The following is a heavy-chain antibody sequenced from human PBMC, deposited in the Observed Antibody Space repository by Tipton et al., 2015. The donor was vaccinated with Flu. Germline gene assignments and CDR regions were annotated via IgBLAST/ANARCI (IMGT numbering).Heavy chain of an antibody. CDR1: GGSMRSSSHY. CDR3: ARSPIVGAWGWGY. V-gene: IGHV4-39*01. Sequence: TLSLTCTVFGGSMRSSSHYWAWIRQPPGQGLEWIGSMFYTGVTYHNASLKNRVTISMDRSETQLSLQLTSVTAADTAVYYCARSPIVGAWGWGYWGQGTLVTVSS. CDR2: MFYTGVT. J-gene: IGHJ4*02. D-gene: IGHD1-26*01.